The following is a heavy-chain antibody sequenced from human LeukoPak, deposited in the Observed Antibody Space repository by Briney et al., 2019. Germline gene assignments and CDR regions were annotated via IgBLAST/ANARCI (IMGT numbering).Heavy chain of an antibody. Sequence: SETLSLTCTVSGGSISSGSYYWSWIRQPAGKGLEWIGRIYSSGSTNYNPSLKTRVTISVDTSKNQISLKLSSVTAADTALYYCARADYYGSGSYGTYNWFDPWGQGTLVTVSS. CDR2: IYSSGST. J-gene: IGHJ5*02. CDR1: GGSISSGSYY. V-gene: IGHV4-61*02. CDR3: ARADYYGSGSYGTYNWFDP. D-gene: IGHD3-10*01.